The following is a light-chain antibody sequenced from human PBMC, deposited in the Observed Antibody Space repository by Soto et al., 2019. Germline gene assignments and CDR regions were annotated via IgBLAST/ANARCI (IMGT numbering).Light chain of an antibody. CDR2: DND. Sequence: QSVLTQPPSVSAAPGQKVSISCSGSSSNIGRNSVCWYQQFPGTAPKLLIYDNDKRPSGIPDRFSGSQSGTSATLGITGLQTGDDADYYCSSYAGSNNYVFGTGTKLTVL. J-gene: IGLJ1*01. CDR3: SSYAGSNNYV. V-gene: IGLV1-51*01. CDR1: SSNIGRNS.